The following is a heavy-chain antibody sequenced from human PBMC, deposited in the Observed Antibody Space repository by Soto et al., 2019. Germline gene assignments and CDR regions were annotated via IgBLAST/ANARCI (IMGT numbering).Heavy chain of an antibody. Sequence: EVQLVQSGAEVKKPGESLKISCKGSGYTFTNHWIGWVRQMSGKGLEWMGIIYPIDSDTRYSPSFQGQVTISADKSISTAYLQWSSLKASDTAMYYCARLRHDYGGNEPLDYWGQGTLVTVSS. CDR2: IYPIDSDT. CDR1: GYTFTNHW. D-gene: IGHD4-17*01. J-gene: IGHJ4*02. V-gene: IGHV5-51*01. CDR3: ARLRHDYGGNEPLDY.